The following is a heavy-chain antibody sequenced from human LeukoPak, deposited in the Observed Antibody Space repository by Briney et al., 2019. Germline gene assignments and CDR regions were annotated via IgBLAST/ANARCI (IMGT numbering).Heavy chain of an antibody. CDR2: ITSSGNTI. J-gene: IGHJ4*02. CDR3: ARGSPGY. CDR1: GFTFSNYE. V-gene: IGHV3-48*03. Sequence: GGSLRLSCAASGFTFSNYEMNWVCQAPGKGLEWVSYITSSGNTIYYANSVKGRFTISRDNAKNSLYLQMNSLRAEDTAVYYCARGSPGYWGQGTLVTVSS.